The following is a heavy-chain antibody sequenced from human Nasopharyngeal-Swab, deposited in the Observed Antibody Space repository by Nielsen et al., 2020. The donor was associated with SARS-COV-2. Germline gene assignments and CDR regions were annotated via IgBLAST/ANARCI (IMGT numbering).Heavy chain of an antibody. CDR2: IYTSGST. CDR3: ARDGKWFDTFDI. J-gene: IGHJ3*02. V-gene: IGHV4-61*02. Sequence: LRLSCTVSGGSISSGSYYWSWIRQPAGKGLEWIGRIYTSGSTNYNPSLKSRVTISVDTSKNQFSLKLSSVTAADTAVYYCARDGKWFDTFDIWGQGTMVTVSS. CDR1: GGSISSGSYY. D-gene: IGHD3-22*01.